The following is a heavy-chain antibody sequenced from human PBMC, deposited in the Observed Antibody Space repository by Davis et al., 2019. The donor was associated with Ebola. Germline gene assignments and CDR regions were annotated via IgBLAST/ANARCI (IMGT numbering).Heavy chain of an antibody. D-gene: IGHD2-8*01. CDR3: AKTLVREVMVYASYFDY. V-gene: IGHV3-23*01. J-gene: IGHJ4*02. CDR1: GFTFTSYA. Sequence: GGSLRLSCAASGFTFTSYAMSWVRQAPGKGLEWVSGISGSGANTYYADSVKGRFTISRDNSKNMLYLQMNSLRGEDTAVYYCAKTLVREVMVYASYFDYWGQGTLVTVSS. CDR2: ISGSGANT.